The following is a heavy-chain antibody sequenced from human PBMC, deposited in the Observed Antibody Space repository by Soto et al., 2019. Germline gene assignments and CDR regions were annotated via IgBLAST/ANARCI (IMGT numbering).Heavy chain of an antibody. Sequence: SETLSLTCAVYGGSFSGYYWSWIRRPPGKGLEWIGEINHSGSTNYNPSLKSRVTISVDTSKNQFSLKLSSVTAADTAVYYCARDIVLNYYYYYYFMDFCGKGTTVTVSS. V-gene: IGHV4-34*01. CDR2: INHSGST. D-gene: IGHD3-16*02. J-gene: IGHJ6*03. CDR1: GGSFSGYY. CDR3: ARDIVLNYYYYYYFMDF.